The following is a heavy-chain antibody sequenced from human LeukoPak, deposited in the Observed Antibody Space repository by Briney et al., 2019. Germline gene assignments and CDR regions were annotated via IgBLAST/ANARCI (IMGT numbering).Heavy chain of an antibody. D-gene: IGHD3-22*01. CDR3: ARGYDPSRDAFDI. CDR2: IYASGST. J-gene: IGHJ3*02. V-gene: IGHV4-38-2*02. Sequence: SETLSLTCTVSGYSISSGYYWGWIRQPAGKGLEWIGRIYASGSTNYNPSLKSRVTISVDMSKNQFSLTLSSVTAADTAVYYCARGYDPSRDAFDIWAQGTMVTVSS. CDR1: GYSISSGYY.